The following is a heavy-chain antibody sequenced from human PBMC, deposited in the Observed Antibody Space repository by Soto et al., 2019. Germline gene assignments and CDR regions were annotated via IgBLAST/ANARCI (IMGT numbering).Heavy chain of an antibody. CDR1: GYTFTTHG. CDR3: ARDLGYCRSGTCYREWFDP. V-gene: IGHV1-18*01. CDR2: VRGDNGHT. Sequence: QVQLVQSGAEVKKPGASVKVSCKASGYTFTTHGISWVRQVPGQGLEWMGWVRGDNGHTNYAQSLQDRVTMTTDQSTNTAYMELRSLRSDDTAVYYCARDLGYCRSGTCYREWFDPWGQGTLVTVSS. D-gene: IGHD2-15*01. J-gene: IGHJ5*02.